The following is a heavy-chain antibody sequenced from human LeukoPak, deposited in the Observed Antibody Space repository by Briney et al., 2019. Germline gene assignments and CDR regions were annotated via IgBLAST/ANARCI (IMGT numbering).Heavy chain of an antibody. CDR1: GFIFSNYG. CDR3: ARESPGYYYIDS. V-gene: IGHV3-33*08. Sequence: PGRSLRLSCAASGFIFSNYGMHWVRQAPGKGLEWVAVLWEDGTNTNYADSVKGRFTISRDISKNTLDLQMHSLRADDTALYYCARESPGYYYIDSWGQGTLVTVSS. CDR2: LWEDGTNT. D-gene: IGHD3-9*01. J-gene: IGHJ4*02.